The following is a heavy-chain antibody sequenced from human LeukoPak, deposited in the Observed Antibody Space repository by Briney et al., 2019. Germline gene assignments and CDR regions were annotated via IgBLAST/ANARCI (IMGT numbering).Heavy chain of an antibody. Sequence: SETLSLTCAVYGGSFSGYYWSWIRQPPGKGLEWIGEINHRGSANYNPSLKSRVILSVDTSKNQFYLQLSSLAAADTAVYYCARGGYWMFDSWGQGALVIVSS. CDR1: GGSFSGYY. V-gene: IGHV4-34*01. CDR2: INHRGSA. CDR3: ARGGYWMFDS. D-gene: IGHD2-15*01. J-gene: IGHJ4*02.